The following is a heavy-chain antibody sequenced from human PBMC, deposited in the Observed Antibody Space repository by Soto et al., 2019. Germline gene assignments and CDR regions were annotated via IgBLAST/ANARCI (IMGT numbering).Heavy chain of an antibody. CDR1: GFTFSSYS. V-gene: IGHV3-48*01. Sequence: GGSLRLSCAASGFTFSSYSMNWVRQAPGKGLEWVSYISSSSSTIYYADSVKGRFTISRDNAKNSLYLQMNSLRAEDTAVYYCARLEVGYCSSTSCPPSPRYAFDIWGQGSMVTVSS. J-gene: IGHJ3*02. D-gene: IGHD2-2*01. CDR2: ISSSSSTI. CDR3: ARLEVGYCSSTSCPPSPRYAFDI.